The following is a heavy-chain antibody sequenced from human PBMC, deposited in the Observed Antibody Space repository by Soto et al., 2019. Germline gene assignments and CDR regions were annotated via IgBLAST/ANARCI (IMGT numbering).Heavy chain of an antibody. Sequence: GASVKVSCKASGYTFTSYGISWVRQAPGQGLEWMGWISAYNGNTNYAQKLQGRVTMTTDTPTSTAYMELRSLRSDDTAVYYCARDSITMVRGVIIKNYGMDVWGQGTTVTVS. CDR1: GYTFTSYG. CDR3: ARDSITMVRGVIIKNYGMDV. CDR2: ISAYNGNT. J-gene: IGHJ6*02. V-gene: IGHV1-18*01. D-gene: IGHD3-10*01.